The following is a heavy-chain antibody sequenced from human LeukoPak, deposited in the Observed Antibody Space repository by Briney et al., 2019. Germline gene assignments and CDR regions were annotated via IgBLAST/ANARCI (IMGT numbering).Heavy chain of an antibody. CDR2: IYYSGST. J-gene: IGHJ4*02. V-gene: IGHV4-39*07. CDR3: ARFSPGSGSPPGGYY. CDR1: GGSISSSSYY. Sequence: PSETLSLTCTVSGGSISSSSYYWGWIRQPPGKGLEWIGSIYYSGSTYYNPSLKSRVTISVDTSKNQFSLKLSSVTAADTAVYYCARFSPGSGSPPGGYYWGQGTLVTVSS. D-gene: IGHD3-10*01.